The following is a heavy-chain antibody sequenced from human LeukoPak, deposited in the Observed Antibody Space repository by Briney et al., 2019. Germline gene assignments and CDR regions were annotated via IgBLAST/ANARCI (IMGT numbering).Heavy chain of an antibody. V-gene: IGHV3-48*01. CDR2: ISSSSSTI. J-gene: IGHJ4*02. CDR3: ARDLGYSSSWYLDY. D-gene: IGHD6-13*01. CDR1: GFTFSSYG. Sequence: GGTLRLSCAASGFTFSSYGMSWVRQAPGKGLEWVSYISSSSSTIYYADSVKGRFTISRDNAKNSLYLQMNSLRAEDTAVYYCARDLGYSSSWYLDYWGQGTLVTVSS.